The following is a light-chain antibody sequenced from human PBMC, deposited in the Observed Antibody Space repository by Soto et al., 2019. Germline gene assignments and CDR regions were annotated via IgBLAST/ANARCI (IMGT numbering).Light chain of an antibody. CDR3: QQYGSSPPWT. V-gene: IGKV3-20*01. CDR1: QSVSSSY. CDR2: GAS. J-gene: IGKJ1*01. Sequence: EIVLTQSPATLSLSPGERATLSCRAIQSVSSSYLAWYQQKPGRAPRLLIYGASSRATGIPDRFSGSGSGTDFTLTISRLEPEDFAVYYCQQYGSSPPWTFGQGAKVDIK.